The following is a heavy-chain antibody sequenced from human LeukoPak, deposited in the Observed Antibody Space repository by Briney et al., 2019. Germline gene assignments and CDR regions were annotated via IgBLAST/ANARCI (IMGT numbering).Heavy chain of an antibody. CDR2: INHSGST. CDR1: GGSITSNTYY. CDR3: ARHYYRLNFDY. V-gene: IGHV4-39*01. J-gene: IGHJ4*02. D-gene: IGHD3-22*01. Sequence: KASETLSPTCTVSGGSITSNTYYWSWIRQPPGKGLEWVGEINHSGSTNYNPSLKSRVTISVDTSKNQFSLKLSSVTAADTAVYYCARHYYRLNFDYWGQGTLVTVSS.